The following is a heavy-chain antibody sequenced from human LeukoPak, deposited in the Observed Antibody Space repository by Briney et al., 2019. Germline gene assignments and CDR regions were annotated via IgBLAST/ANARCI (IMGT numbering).Heavy chain of an antibody. J-gene: IGHJ4*02. CDR1: GFTFSSYA. D-gene: IGHD3-10*01. V-gene: IGHV3-23*01. CDR3: AKDTVWFGYFDY. CDR2: ISGSGGST. Sequence: GGSLRLSCAASGFTFSSYAMSWVRQAPGKRLEWVSAISGSGGSTYYADSVKGRFTISRDNSKNTLYLQMNSLRAEDTAVYYCAKDTVWFGYFDYWGQGTLVTVSS.